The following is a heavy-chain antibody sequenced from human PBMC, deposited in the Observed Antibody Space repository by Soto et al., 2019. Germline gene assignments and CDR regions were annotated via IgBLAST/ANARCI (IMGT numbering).Heavy chain of an antibody. Sequence: ASVKVSCKASGYTFTSYGISWVRQAPGQGLEWMGWISAYNGNTNYAQKLQGRVIMTTDTSTSTAYMELRSPRSDDTAVYYCARDHYDFWSGDDSSSFLYWGQGTLVTVSS. V-gene: IGHV1-18*01. CDR3: ARDHYDFWSGDDSSSFLY. CDR2: ISAYNGNT. J-gene: IGHJ4*02. CDR1: GYTFTSYG. D-gene: IGHD3-3*01.